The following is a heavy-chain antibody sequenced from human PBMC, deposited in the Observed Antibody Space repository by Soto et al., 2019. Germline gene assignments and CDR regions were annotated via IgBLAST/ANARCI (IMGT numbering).Heavy chain of an antibody. D-gene: IGHD5-12*01. CDR3: AREGSNIVATTPVHAFDI. CDR2: IYYSGST. J-gene: IGHJ3*02. Sequence: QVQLQESGPGLVKPSETLSLTCTVSGGSISSYYWSWIRQPPGKGLEWIGYIYYSGSTNYNPSLKRRVTISVDTSKNQFSLKLSSVTAADTAVYYCAREGSNIVATTPVHAFDIWGQGTMVTVSS. V-gene: IGHV4-59*01. CDR1: GGSISSYY.